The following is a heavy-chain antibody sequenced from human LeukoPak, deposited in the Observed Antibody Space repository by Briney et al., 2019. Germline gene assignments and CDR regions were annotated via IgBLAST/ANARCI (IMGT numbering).Heavy chain of an antibody. D-gene: IGHD3-16*01. CDR1: GFTFGDYA. J-gene: IGHJ2*01. V-gene: IGHV3-49*04. Sequence: GGSLRLFCATSGFTFGDYAMSWVRQAPGKWLEWVTFIRGIAYGPATEYAASVKGRFTISRDDYKSIAYLQMNSLKTEDTAVYYCIRLGAYWYFDLWGRGTLVTVSS. CDR3: IRLGAYWYFDL. CDR2: IRGIAYGPAT.